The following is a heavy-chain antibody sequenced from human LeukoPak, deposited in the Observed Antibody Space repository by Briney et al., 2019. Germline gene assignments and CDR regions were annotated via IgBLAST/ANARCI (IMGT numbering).Heavy chain of an antibody. Sequence: ASVKVSCKASGYTFTGYYMHWVRQAPGQGLEWMGWINPNSGGTNYAQKFQGRVTMTRDTSISTAYMELSRLRSDDTAVYYCARDWTGYSSGWYRRNYYGMDVWGQGTTVTVSS. CDR2: INPNSGGT. CDR3: ARDWTGYSSGWYRRNYYGMDV. CDR1: GYTFTGYY. D-gene: IGHD6-19*01. J-gene: IGHJ6*02. V-gene: IGHV1-2*02.